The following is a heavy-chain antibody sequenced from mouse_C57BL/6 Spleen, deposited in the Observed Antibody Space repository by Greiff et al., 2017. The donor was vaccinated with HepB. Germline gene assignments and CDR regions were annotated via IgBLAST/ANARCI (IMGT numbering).Heavy chain of an antibody. Sequence: QVQLQQPGAELVKPGASVKLSCKASGYTFTSYWMHWVKQRPGQGLEWIGMIHPNSGSTNYNEKFKSKATLTVDKSSSTAYMQLSSLTSEDSAVYYCARRERTGTGYFDYWGQGTTLTVSS. D-gene: IGHD4-1*01. CDR2: IHPNSGST. J-gene: IGHJ2*01. CDR3: ARRERTGTGYFDY. V-gene: IGHV1-64*01. CDR1: GYTFTSYW.